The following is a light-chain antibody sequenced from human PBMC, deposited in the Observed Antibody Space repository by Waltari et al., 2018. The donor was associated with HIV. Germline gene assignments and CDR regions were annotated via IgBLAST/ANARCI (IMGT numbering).Light chain of an antibody. Sequence: QSALTQPASVSGSPGQSITISCTGTSSDIGGYNYVSWYQQHPGKAPKRMIYEVSTRPSGVSNRVSGSKSGNTASLTISGLQAEDEADYYCSSYTSSSTVIFGGGTKLAVL. CDR3: SSYTSSSTVI. CDR1: SSDIGGYNY. J-gene: IGLJ2*01. CDR2: EVS. V-gene: IGLV2-14*01.